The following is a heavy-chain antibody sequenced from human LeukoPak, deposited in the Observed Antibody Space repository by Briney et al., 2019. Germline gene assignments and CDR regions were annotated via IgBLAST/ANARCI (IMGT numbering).Heavy chain of an antibody. J-gene: IGHJ4*02. V-gene: IGHV1-8*03. CDR2: MNPNSGNT. CDR3: ARGGWTYYDFWSGPKYFDY. Sequence: ASVKVSCKASGYTFTSYDINWVRQATGQGLEWMGWMNPNSGNTGYAQKFQGRVTITRNTSISTAYIELSSLRSEDTAVYYCARGGWTYYDFWSGPKYFDYWGQGTLVTVSS. D-gene: IGHD3-3*01. CDR1: GYTFTSYD.